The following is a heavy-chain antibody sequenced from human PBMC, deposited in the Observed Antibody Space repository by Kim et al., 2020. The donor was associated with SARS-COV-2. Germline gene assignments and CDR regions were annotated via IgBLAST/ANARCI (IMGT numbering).Heavy chain of an antibody. J-gene: IGHJ5*01. CDR2: ISSSSSYI. CDR3: ARGVHPPQPFSPSSPVRIPRRIRAAWPLAASHRTSFHDS. D-gene: IGHD6-25*01. Sequence: GGSLRLSCAASGFTFSSYSMNWVRQAPGKGLEWVSSISSSSSYIYYADSVKGRFTISRDNAKNSLYLQMNSLRAEDTAVYYCARGVHPPQPFSPSSPVRIPRRIRAAWPLAASHRTSFHDS. CDR1: GFTFSSYS. V-gene: IGHV3-21*01.